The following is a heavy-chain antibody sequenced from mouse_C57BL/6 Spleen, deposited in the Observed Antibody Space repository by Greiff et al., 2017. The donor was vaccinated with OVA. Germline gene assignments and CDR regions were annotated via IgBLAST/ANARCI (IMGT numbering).Heavy chain of an antibody. Sequence: EVKLQESGPGLVKPSQSLSLTCSVTGYSITSGYYWNWIRQFPGNKLEWMGYISYDGSNNYNPSLKNRISITRDTSKNQFFLKLNSVTTEDTATYYCARGYDYGDYWGQGTTLTVSS. CDR2: ISYDGSN. V-gene: IGHV3-6*01. D-gene: IGHD2-4*01. CDR1: GYSITSGYY. CDR3: ARGYDYGDY. J-gene: IGHJ2*01.